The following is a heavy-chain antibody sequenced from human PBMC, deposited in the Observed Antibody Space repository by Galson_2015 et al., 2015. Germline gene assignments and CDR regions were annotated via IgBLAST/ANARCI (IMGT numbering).Heavy chain of an antibody. V-gene: IGHV4-30-4*01. CDR3: ARGAPERGYRPSY. J-gene: IGHJ4*02. CDR2: IFYSET. Sequence: TLSLSCTAAVASTSTPDHYWRPTRRPPRQGLEWIGDIFYSETYYNPSLRSRLTMSLDTSRNQFFLKLSSVAATDTAVYYCARGAPERGYRPSYWGPGTLVTVSS. CDR1: VASTSTPDHY. D-gene: IGHD1-14*01.